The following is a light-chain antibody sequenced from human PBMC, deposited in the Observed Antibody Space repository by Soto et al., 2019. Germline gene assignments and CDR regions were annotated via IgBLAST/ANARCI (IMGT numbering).Light chain of an antibody. CDR3: RQTYTTPRT. V-gene: IGKV1-39*01. J-gene: IGKJ1*01. Sequence: DIQVTQSPSSLSASVGDRVTITCRASQSINSYLNWYQHKPGKAPNLLIYAASTLQSGVPSRFSGSGSGTDFTLTIGSLQPEDFATYYCRQTYTTPRTFGQGTKVEIK. CDR1: QSINSY. CDR2: AAS.